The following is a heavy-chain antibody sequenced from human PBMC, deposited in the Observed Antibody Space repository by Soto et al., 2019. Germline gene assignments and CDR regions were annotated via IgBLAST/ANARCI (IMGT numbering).Heavy chain of an antibody. CDR3: AREFTQGYYYYGMDV. Sequence: QVQLVQSGAEVKTPGSSVKVSCTASGDTFNFYTLSWVRQAPGQGLEWMGRIIPMLGMSNYAQKFQGRVTMIADKSTSTAYMGLSSLRSEDTALYYCAREFTQGYYYYGMDVWGQGTTVTVSS. CDR2: IIPMLGMS. CDR1: GDTFNFYT. J-gene: IGHJ6*02. D-gene: IGHD3-16*01. V-gene: IGHV1-69*08.